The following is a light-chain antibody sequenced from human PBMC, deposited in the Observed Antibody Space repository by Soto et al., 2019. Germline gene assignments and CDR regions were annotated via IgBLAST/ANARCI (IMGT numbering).Light chain of an antibody. CDR1: LSVSVY. V-gene: IGKV3-11*01. CDR3: HQRQYWPPIT. J-gene: IGKJ5*01. CDR2: DAS. Sequence: VVLTQSPATLSLSPGERATLSCRTSLSVSVYLDWYQQKPGQAPRLLISDASNRATGIPARFSGSGSGTDFTLTISSLEPEDFAVYYCHQRQYWPPITFGQGHDWRLN.